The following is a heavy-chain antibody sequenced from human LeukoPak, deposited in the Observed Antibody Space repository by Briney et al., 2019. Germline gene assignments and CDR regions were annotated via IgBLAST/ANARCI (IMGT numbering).Heavy chain of an antibody. Sequence: ASVKVSCKASGYTFTGYYMHWVRQAPGQGLEWMGWINPNSGGTNYAQKFQGRVTISVDTSKNQFSLKLSSVTAADTAVYYCARHKRITMVRGRGSWFDPWGQGTLVTVSS. CDR1: GYTFTGYY. V-gene: IGHV1-2*02. J-gene: IGHJ5*02. CDR2: INPNSGGT. CDR3: ARHKRITMVRGRGSWFDP. D-gene: IGHD3-10*01.